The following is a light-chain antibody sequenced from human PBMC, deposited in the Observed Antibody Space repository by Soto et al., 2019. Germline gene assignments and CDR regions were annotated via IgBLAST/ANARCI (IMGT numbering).Light chain of an antibody. Sequence: EIGLTQSPATLSSVPGYRFTLSCRASQYINTRLAWYQHRPGQAPRLLIYQTSIRAAGIPARLSASGTGTDFTLTISDVQPEDFAVYFCQQYAGSPRTFGQGTKVDIK. CDR2: QTS. V-gene: IGKV3D-11*03. CDR3: QQYAGSPRT. J-gene: IGKJ1*01. CDR1: QYINTR.